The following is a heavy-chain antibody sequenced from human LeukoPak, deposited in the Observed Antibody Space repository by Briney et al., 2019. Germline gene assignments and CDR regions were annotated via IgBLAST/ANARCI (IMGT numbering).Heavy chain of an antibody. V-gene: IGHV3-11*04. CDR3: AKAVAGTVSGGDY. Sequence: PGGSLRLSCAASGFTFSDYYMRWLRQAPGKGLEWVSYISSSGSTIYYADSVRGRFTISRDNDKNSLYLQMNSLGAADTAVYYCAKAVAGTVSGGDYWGQGTLVTVSS. CDR1: GFTFSDYY. CDR2: ISSSGSTI. D-gene: IGHD6-19*01. J-gene: IGHJ4*02.